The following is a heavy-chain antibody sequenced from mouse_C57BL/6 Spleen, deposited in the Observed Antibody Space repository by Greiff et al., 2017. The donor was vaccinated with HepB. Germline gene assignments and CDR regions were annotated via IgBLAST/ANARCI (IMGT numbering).Heavy chain of an antibody. J-gene: IGHJ2*01. Sequence: VQLQQSGAELVRPGASVTLSCKASGYTFTDYEMHWVKQTPVHGLEWIGAIDPETGGTAYNQKFKGKAILTADKSSSTAYMELRSLTSEDSAVYYCSSVITTVVAPLDYWGQGTTLTVSS. V-gene: IGHV1-15*01. D-gene: IGHD1-1*01. CDR1: GYTFTDYE. CDR2: IDPETGGT. CDR3: SSVITTVVAPLDY.